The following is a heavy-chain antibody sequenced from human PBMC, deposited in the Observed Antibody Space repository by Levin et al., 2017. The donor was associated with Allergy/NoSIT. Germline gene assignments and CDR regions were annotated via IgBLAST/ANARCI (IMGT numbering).Heavy chain of an antibody. V-gene: IGHV1-2*02. CDR1: GYTFTGYY. Sequence: GGSLRLSCKASGYTFTGYYIHWVRQAPGQGLERMGWNNPNSGGTNYAQKFQGRVTMTRDTSISTAYMELSRLRSDDTAVYYCARDVEGGAALDYWGQGTLVTVSS. J-gene: IGHJ4*02. CDR2: NNPNSGGT. CDR3: ARDVEGGAALDY. D-gene: IGHD1-26*01.